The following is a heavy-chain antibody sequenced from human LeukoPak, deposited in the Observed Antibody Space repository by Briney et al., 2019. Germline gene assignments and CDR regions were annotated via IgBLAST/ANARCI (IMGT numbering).Heavy chain of an antibody. D-gene: IGHD2-2*03. V-gene: IGHV3-30*02. Sequence: GGSLRLSCIASGFIFTNYGMHWVRQAPGKGLDWVAFIRFDESDKNYADSVKGRFTFSRDNSKNTVYLQMSSLRPDDTAVYYCVKDGYCSSASCYAGHWFDAWGRGTLVTVSS. J-gene: IGHJ5*02. CDR1: GFIFTNYG. CDR3: VKDGYCSSASCYAGHWFDA. CDR2: IRFDESDK.